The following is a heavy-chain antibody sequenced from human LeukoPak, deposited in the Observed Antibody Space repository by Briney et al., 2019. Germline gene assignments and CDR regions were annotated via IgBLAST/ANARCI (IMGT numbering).Heavy chain of an antibody. D-gene: IGHD4/OR15-4a*01. Sequence: GGSLRLSCAASGFTFSSYAMSWVRQAPGKGLEWVSAISGSGGSTYYADSVKGRFTVSRDNSKNTLFLQMNSLRAEDTAIYYCAKERDYGPADYWGQGTLVTVSS. V-gene: IGHV3-23*01. CDR1: GFTFSSYA. CDR3: AKERDYGPADY. J-gene: IGHJ4*02. CDR2: ISGSGGST.